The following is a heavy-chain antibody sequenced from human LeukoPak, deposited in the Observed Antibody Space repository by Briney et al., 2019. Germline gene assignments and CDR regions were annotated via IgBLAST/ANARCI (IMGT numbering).Heavy chain of an antibody. J-gene: IGHJ4*02. CDR1: GFTFSSYW. CDR2: INQDGSEK. V-gene: IGHV3-7*01. D-gene: IGHD3-10*01. Sequence: GGSLRLSCIASGFTFSSYWMSWVRQAPGKGPEWVANINQDGSEKYYLDSMKDRFTISRDNTKNSLYLQMNSLRAEDTAVFYCARVTQLLWFGELPPYYFDSWGQGTLVTVSS. CDR3: ARVTQLLWFGELPPYYFDS.